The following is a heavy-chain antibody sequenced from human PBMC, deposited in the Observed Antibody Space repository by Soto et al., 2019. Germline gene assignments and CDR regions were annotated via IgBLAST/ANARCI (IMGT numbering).Heavy chain of an antibody. CDR3: TSAGGYCSSTSCHRGYYYGMDV. D-gene: IGHD2-2*01. CDR2: IRSKAYGGTT. V-gene: IGHV3-49*03. J-gene: IGHJ6*02. CDR1: GFTFGDYA. Sequence: RSLRLSCTASGFTFGDYAMSWFRQAPGKGLEWVGFIRSKAYGGTTEYAASVKGRFTISRDDSKSIAYLQMNSLKTEDTAVYYCTSAGGYCSSTSCHRGYYYGMDVWGHRNTLTVSS.